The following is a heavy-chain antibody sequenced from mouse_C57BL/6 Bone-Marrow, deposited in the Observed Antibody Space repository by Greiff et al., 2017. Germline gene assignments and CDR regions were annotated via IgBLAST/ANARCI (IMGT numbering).Heavy chain of an antibody. CDR1: GFNIKNTY. J-gene: IGHJ3*01. Sequence: VQLHQSVAELVRPGDSVKLSCTASGFNIKNTYMHWVKQRPEPGLEWIGKIDPANGNNKYAPKFQRKATITADTSSNQAYLQLSSLTSEDTAIYYCAVYYYGSSPTPVAYWGQGTLVTVSA. D-gene: IGHD1-1*01. CDR3: AVYYYGSSPTPVAY. CDR2: IDPANGNN. V-gene: IGHV14-3*01.